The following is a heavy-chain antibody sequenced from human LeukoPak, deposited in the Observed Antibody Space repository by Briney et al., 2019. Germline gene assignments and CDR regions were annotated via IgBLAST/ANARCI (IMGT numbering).Heavy chain of an antibody. CDR1: GGSFSGYY. D-gene: IGHD3-22*01. CDR2: INHSGST. Sequence: SETLSLTCAVYGGSFSGYYWSWIRQPPGKGLEWIGEINHSGSTSYNPSLKSRVTISVDTSKNQFSLKLSSVTAADTAVYYCARQYWDDSKFDYWSQGTLVTVSS. J-gene: IGHJ4*02. CDR3: ARQYWDDSKFDY. V-gene: IGHV4-34*01.